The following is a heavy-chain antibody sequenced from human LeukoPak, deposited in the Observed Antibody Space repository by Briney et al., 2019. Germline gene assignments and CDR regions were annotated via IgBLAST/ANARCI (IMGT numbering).Heavy chain of an antibody. CDR3: ARDGGYCSSTSCYIGH. CDR1: GGTFSSYA. CDR2: IIPIFGTA. D-gene: IGHD2-2*02. Sequence: GASVKVSCKASGGTFSSYAISWVRQAPGQGLEWMGGIIPIFGTANYAQKFQGRVMITADESTSTAYMELSSLRSEDTAVYYCARDGGYCSSTSCYIGHWGQGTLVTVSS. J-gene: IGHJ4*02. V-gene: IGHV1-69*13.